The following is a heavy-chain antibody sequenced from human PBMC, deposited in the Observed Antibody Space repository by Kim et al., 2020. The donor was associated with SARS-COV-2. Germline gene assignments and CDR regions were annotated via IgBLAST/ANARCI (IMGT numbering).Heavy chain of an antibody. CDR1: GFTFSSYG. J-gene: IGHJ2*01. CDR3: AKDGGSYSFWYFGL. Sequence: GGSLRLSCAASGFTFSSYGMHWVRQAPGKGLEWVAVISYDGSNKYYADSVKGRFTISRDNSKNTLYLQMNSLRAEDTAVYYCAKDGGSYSFWYFGLWGRGTLVTVSS. CDR2: ISYDGSNK. D-gene: IGHD1-26*01. V-gene: IGHV3-30*18.